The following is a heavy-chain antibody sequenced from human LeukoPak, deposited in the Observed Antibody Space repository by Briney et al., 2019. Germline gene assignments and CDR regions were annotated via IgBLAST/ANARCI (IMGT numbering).Heavy chain of an antibody. CDR3: ATPQFLEWLYFDY. CDR1: GGTFSSYA. D-gene: IGHD3-3*01. J-gene: IGHJ4*02. Sequence: SVKVSCKASGGTFSSYAISWVRQAPGQGLEWMGRIIPILGIANYAQKFQGRVTITADKSTSTAYMEPSSLRSEDTAVYYCATPQFLEWLYFDYWGQGTLVTVSS. CDR2: IIPILGIA. V-gene: IGHV1-69*04.